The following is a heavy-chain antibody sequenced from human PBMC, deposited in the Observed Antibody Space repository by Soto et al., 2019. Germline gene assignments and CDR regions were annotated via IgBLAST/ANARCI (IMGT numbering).Heavy chain of an antibody. J-gene: IGHJ6*03. Sequence: SETLSLTCAVSSGSISSSNWWSWVRQPPGKGLEWIGEIYHSGSTNYNPSLKSRVTISVDKSKNQFSLKLSSVTAADTAVYYCARGGYCSSTSCYTPQNYMDVWGKGTTVTVSS. CDR1: SGSISSSNW. CDR3: ARGGYCSSTSCYTPQNYMDV. V-gene: IGHV4-4*02. CDR2: IYHSGST. D-gene: IGHD2-2*02.